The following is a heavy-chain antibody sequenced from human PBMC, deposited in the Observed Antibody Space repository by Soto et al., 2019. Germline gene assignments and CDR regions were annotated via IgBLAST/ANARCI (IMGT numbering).Heavy chain of an antibody. J-gene: IGHJ4*02. CDR2: IYYDGTT. Sequence: QVQLQESGPGLVKPSETLSLTCTVSGGSVSPYYWTRVRRPPGKGLEWIAYIYYDGTTNYNPSLKSRVTISVDTSKNQFSLRLTSVTAADTAVYYCARGRHWLDYWGQGTLLTVSS. CDR3: ARGRHWLDY. CDR1: GGSVSPYY. V-gene: IGHV4-59*02. D-gene: IGHD6-19*01.